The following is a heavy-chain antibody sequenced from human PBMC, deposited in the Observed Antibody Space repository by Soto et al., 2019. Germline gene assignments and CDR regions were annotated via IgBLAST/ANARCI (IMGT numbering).Heavy chain of an antibody. CDR1: GFTFSTYW. V-gene: IGHV3-23*01. Sequence: GGSLRLSCAASGFTFSTYWMHWVRQPPGKGLEWVSRINSSGGSTYYADSVKGRFTISRDNSKNTLYLQMNSLRAEDTAVYYCAKIPHSSSWYLDAFDIWGQGTMVTVSS. J-gene: IGHJ3*02. CDR3: AKIPHSSSWYLDAFDI. CDR2: INSSGGST. D-gene: IGHD6-13*01.